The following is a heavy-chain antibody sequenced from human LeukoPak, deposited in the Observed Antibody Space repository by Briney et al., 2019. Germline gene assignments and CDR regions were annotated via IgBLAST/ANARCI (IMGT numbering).Heavy chain of an antibody. V-gene: IGHV3-23*01. CDR2: ISGSGGST. CDR3: AKTSVAGTRYNYYAMDV. D-gene: IGHD6-13*01. Sequence: GGSLRLSCAASGFTFNNYAVRWVRQAPGKGLEWVSTISGSGGSTHYADSVKGRFTISRDNSKNTLSLQMNSLRGEDTAVYYCAKTSVAGTRYNYYAMDVWGQGTTVTVSS. J-gene: IGHJ6*02. CDR1: GFTFNNYA.